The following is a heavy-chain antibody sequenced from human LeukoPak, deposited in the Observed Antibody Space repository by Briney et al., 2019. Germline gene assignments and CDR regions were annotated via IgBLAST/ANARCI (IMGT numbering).Heavy chain of an antibody. Sequence: GGSLRLSCAASGFTFSSYAMHWVRQAPGKGLEWVAVISYDGSNKYYADSVKGRFTISRDNSKNTLYLRMNSLRAEDTAVYYCARGLPFDYWGQGTLVTVSS. J-gene: IGHJ4*02. D-gene: IGHD2-15*01. CDR1: GFTFSSYA. CDR3: ARGLPFDY. CDR2: ISYDGSNK. V-gene: IGHV3-30-3*01.